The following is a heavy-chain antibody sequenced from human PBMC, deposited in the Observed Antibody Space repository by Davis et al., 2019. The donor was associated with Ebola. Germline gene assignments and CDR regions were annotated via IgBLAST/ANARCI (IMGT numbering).Heavy chain of an antibody. J-gene: IGHJ6*04. Sequence: SVKVSCKTSGGTFNSYAISWVRQAPGQGLEWMGGIIPIFGTTSYAQKFQGRVTITADESTSTAYMELTSLRSDDTAVYYCARTYSGSRIIMDVWGKGTTVTVSS. CDR2: IIPIFGTT. V-gene: IGHV1-69*13. D-gene: IGHD6-13*01. CDR3: ARTYSGSRIIMDV. CDR1: GGTFNSYA.